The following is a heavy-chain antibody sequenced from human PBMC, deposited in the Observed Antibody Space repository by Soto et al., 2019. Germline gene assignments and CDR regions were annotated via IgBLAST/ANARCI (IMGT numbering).Heavy chain of an antibody. CDR1: GGSVSIGDYL. CDR3: ARARGGDSGDYASLFDR. D-gene: IGHD4-17*01. Sequence: VQLQESGPGLVTPSQTLSLTCTVFGGSVSIGDYLWSWIRQRPGNGLEWIGYIHDSGNTYYNPSLLSLVTISLDTSKNQFSLKVTSMTAADTAVYFCARARGGDSGDYASLFDRWGQGNLVTVSS. J-gene: IGHJ5*02. V-gene: IGHV4-30-4*01. CDR2: IHDSGNT.